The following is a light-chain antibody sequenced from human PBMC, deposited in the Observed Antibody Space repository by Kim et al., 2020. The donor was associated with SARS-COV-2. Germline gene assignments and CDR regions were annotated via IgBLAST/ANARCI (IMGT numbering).Light chain of an antibody. V-gene: IGLV1-44*01. CDR3: AAWDDNLNGVG. Sequence: GQRFSICGSGRYSNVGRNTVNWWQQLPGTAPKLLIFGYNKRPSGVPARFSASKSGTSASLAISGLQSEDEADYYCAAWDDNLNGVGFGGGTQLTVL. J-gene: IGLJ2*01. CDR1: YSNVGRNT. CDR2: GYN.